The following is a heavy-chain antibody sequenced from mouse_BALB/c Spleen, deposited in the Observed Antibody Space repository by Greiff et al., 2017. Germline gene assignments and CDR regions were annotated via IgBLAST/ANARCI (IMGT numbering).Heavy chain of an antibody. J-gene: IGHJ1*01. D-gene: IGHD2-3*01. V-gene: IGHV5-6*01. Sequence: EVQLVESGGDLVKPGGSLKLSCAASGFTFSSYGMSWVRQTPDKRLEWVATISSGGSYTYYPDSVKGRFPISRDNAKNTLYLQMSSLKTEDTAIYYCAKRGYYGDWYFDVWGAGTTVTVSS. CDR3: AKRGYYGDWYFDV. CDR2: ISSGGSYT. CDR1: GFTFSSYG.